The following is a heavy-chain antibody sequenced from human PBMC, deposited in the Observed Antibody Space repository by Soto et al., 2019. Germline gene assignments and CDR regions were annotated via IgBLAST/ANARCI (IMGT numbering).Heavy chain of an antibody. D-gene: IGHD6-13*01. Sequence: SLTCAVYGGSFSGYYWSWIRQPPGKGLEWIGEITRSGSTNYNPSLKSRVTISVDTSKQLFSLSLTSVTAADTAVYFCVRALAAVQEWGQGTLVTVSS. CDR1: GGSFSGYY. CDR3: VRALAAVQE. V-gene: IGHV4-34*01. J-gene: IGHJ4*02. CDR2: ITRSGST.